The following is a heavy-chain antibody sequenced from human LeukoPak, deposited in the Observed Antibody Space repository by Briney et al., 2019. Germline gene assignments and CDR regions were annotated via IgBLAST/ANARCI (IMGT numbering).Heavy chain of an antibody. CDR3: ANSMGGRYFDY. V-gene: IGHV4-39*01. CDR1: GGSISSSSYY. CDR2: IYYSGST. J-gene: IGHJ4*02. Sequence: PSETLSLTCTVSGGSISSSSYYWGWNRQPPGKGLEWIGSIYYSGSTYHNPSLKSRVTISVDTSKNQFSLNLSSVTAADTAVYYCANSMGGRYFDYWGQGTLVTVSS. D-gene: IGHD2-8*01.